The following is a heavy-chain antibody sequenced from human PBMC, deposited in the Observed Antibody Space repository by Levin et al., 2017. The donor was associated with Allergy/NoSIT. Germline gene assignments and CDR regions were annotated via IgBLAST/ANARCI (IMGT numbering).Heavy chain of an antibody. CDR1: GFTFSSYA. V-gene: IGHV3-30-3*01. CDR2: ISYDGSNK. J-gene: IGHJ4*02. Sequence: GESLKISCAASGFTFSSYAMHWVRQAPGKGLEWVAVISYDGSNKYYADSVKGRFTISRDNSKNTLYLQMNSLRAEDTAVYYCASQWPPSDWGQGTLVTVSS. CDR3: ASQWPPSD. D-gene: IGHD6-19*01.